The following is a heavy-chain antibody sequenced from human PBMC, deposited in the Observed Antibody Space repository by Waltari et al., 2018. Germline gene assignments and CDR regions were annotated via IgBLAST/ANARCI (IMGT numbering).Heavy chain of an antibody. CDR3: ISGLDYATPM. D-gene: IGHD5-12*01. CDR2: INHAGNI. Sequence: QVQLQQWGAGLLKPSETLSLTCGVRGGSVSSYYWSWIRQSPGKGLEWIGEINHAGNIHYNPSFKSRVTMSIDTARNQFSLEVKSVIAADTAVYARISGLDYATPMWGLGTVVTVSS. V-gene: IGHV4-34*01. J-gene: IGHJ3*01. CDR1: GGSVSSYY.